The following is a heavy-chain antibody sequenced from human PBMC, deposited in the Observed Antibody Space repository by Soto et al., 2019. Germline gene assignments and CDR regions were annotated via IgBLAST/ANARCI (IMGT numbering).Heavy chain of an antibody. CDR2: ISAYNGNT. Sequence: DAVKITCNASGDPFTSYGISWVRQAPGQGLEWMGWISAYNGNTNYAQKLQGRVTMTTDTSTSTAYMELRSLKSDGTAVYYCARGYSSSWYGDFNGLDYWGEGPLVTVSS. D-gene: IGHD6-13*01. CDR3: ARGYSSSWYGDFNGLDY. V-gene: IGHV1-18*01. J-gene: IGHJ4*02. CDR1: GDPFTSYG.